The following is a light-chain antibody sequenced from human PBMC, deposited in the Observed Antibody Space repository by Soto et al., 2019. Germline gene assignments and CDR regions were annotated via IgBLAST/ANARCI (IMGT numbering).Light chain of an antibody. CDR3: NSYKTSYTFV. V-gene: IGLV2-14*01. J-gene: IGLJ1*01. CDR1: SSDIGTYNY. Sequence: SLLPQPASLSGSPVQSITLSCPGTSSDIGTYNYVSWYQQHPGKAPKLMIYDVSNRPSGVSNRFSGSKSGSTASLTISGLQAEDEDDYYCNSYKTSYTFVFGTGTKVTVL. CDR2: DVS.